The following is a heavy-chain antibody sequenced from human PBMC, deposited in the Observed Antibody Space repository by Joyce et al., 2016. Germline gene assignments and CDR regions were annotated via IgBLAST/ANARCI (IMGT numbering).Heavy chain of an antibody. Sequence: EVQLVQSGAEVKKHGESLKISCTSFGYNFDTYWIVWVRQMPGKGLDWMGSILPGYSDVTYSPSFQGQFTISVDKSIDTAYLQWSSLKASDTAMYYCARLGSTSWHYWGQGTLVTVSS. CDR3: ARLGSTSWHY. D-gene: IGHD6-13*01. CDR2: ILPGYSDV. V-gene: IGHV5-51*01. J-gene: IGHJ4*02. CDR1: GYNFDTYW.